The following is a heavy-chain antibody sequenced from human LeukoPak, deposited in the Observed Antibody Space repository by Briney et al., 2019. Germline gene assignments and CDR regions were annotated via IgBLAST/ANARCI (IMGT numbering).Heavy chain of an antibody. D-gene: IGHD6-19*01. CDR3: ARDQRYSSGWASYYYYGMDV. Sequence: SETLSLTCTVSGGSISSYYWSWIRQPAGKGLEWIGRIYTSGSTNYNPSLKSRVTMSVDTSKNQFPLKLSSVTAADTAVYYCARDQRYSSGWASYYYYGMDVWGQGTTVTVSS. J-gene: IGHJ6*02. CDR2: IYTSGST. V-gene: IGHV4-4*07. CDR1: GGSISSYY.